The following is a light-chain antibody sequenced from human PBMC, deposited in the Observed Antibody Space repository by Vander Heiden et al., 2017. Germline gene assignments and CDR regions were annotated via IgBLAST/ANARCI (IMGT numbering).Light chain of an antibody. J-gene: IGKJ2*01. V-gene: IGKV3-20*01. CDR3: QHYGSSPYT. CDR2: GAS. Sequence: EIVLTQSPGTLSLSPGERATLSCRASQSVSSSYLAWYQQKPGQAPRLHIFGASSRATGIPDRFSGSGSGTDFTLTISRLEPEDFALYYCQHYGSSPYTFGQGTKLEIK. CDR1: QSVSSSY.